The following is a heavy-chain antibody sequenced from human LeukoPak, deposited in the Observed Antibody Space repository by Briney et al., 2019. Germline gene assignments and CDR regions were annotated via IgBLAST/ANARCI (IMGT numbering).Heavy chain of an antibody. D-gene: IGHD6-13*01. CDR3: ARSRGFGLAAAGTKLPRL. J-gene: IGHJ4*02. CDR2: IYTSGIT. CDR1: GGSISSGSYY. V-gene: IGHV4-61*02. Sequence: TTSQTLSLXCTVSGGSISSGSYYWSWIRQPAGKGLEWIGRIYTSGITNYNPSLKSRVTISVDTSKNQFSLKLSSVTAADTAVYYCARSRGFGLAAAGTKLPRLWGQGTLVTVSS.